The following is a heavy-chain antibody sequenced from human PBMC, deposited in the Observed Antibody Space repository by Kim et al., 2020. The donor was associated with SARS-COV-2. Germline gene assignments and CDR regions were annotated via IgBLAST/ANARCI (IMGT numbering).Heavy chain of an antibody. Sequence: ADSVKGRFIISRDTSKHSLYLQMNSQRDEDTAIYYCARDSDYGGTFDYWGQGALVTVSS. J-gene: IGHJ4*02. V-gene: IGHV3-48*03. CDR3: ARDSDYGGTFDY. D-gene: IGHD4-17*01.